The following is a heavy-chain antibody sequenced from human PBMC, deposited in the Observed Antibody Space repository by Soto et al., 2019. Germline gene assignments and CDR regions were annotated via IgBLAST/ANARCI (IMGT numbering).Heavy chain of an antibody. V-gene: IGHV3-30*18. J-gene: IGHJ6*02. CDR1: GFTFSSYG. D-gene: IGHD2-21*02. CDR2: ISYDGSNK. Sequence: GGSLRLSCAASGFTFSSYGMHWVRQAPGKGLEWVAVISYDGSNKYYADSVKGRFTISRDNSKNTLYLQMNSLRAEDTAVYYCAKGLAYCGGDCYSGYYYVMDVWGQGTTVTVSS. CDR3: AKGLAYCGGDCYSGYYYVMDV.